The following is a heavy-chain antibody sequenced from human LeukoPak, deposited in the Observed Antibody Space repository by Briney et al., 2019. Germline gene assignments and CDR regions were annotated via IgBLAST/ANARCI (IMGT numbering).Heavy chain of an antibody. CDR3: ARHGYSSSWYIRWFDP. CDR1: GGSFSGDY. J-gene: IGHJ5*02. CDR2: INHSGST. V-gene: IGHV4-34*01. D-gene: IGHD6-13*01. Sequence: SETLSLTCAVYGGSFSGDYWNWIRQPPGKGLEWIGEINHSGSTNYNPSLKSRVTISVDTSKNQFSLKLSSVTAADTAVYYCARHGYSSSWYIRWFDPWGQGTLVTVSS.